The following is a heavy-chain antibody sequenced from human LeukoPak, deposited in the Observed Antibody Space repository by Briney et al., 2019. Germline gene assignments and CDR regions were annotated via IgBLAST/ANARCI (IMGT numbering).Heavy chain of an antibody. V-gene: IGHV4-39*01. CDR3: ARQVPYSSSSVSAFDY. CDR2: IYYSGST. CDR1: GGSISSSSYY. Sequence: SETLSLTCTVSGGSISSSSYYWGWIRQPPGKGLEWIGSIYYSGSTYYNPSLKSRVTISVDTSKNQFSLKLSSATAADTAVYYCARQVPYSSSSVSAFDYWGQGTLVTVSS. J-gene: IGHJ4*02. D-gene: IGHD6-6*01.